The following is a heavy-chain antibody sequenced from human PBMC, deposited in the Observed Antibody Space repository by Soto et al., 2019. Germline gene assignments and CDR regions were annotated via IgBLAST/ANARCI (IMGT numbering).Heavy chain of an antibody. D-gene: IGHD6-25*01. CDR3: ARDAQRLANAGMDL. CDR1: GFSFSSHG. V-gene: IGHV3-33*01. Sequence: QVQLVDSGGNVVQPGRSLRLSCAASGFSFSSHGMHWVRQAPGKGLEWVAHLWAGGPIRYYAYSVKGRFTVSSDHSKNTLYLQMDSLGAEDSAVYYCARDAQRLANAGMDLWGQGNAVTVPS. CDR2: LWAGGPIR. J-gene: IGHJ6*02.